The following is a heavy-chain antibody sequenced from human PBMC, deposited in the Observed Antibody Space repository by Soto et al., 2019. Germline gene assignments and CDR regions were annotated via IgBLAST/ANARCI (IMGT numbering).Heavy chain of an antibody. D-gene: IGHD2-15*01. J-gene: IGHJ4*02. Sequence: EVQLVESGGGLVKPGGSLTLSCAASGFAFRSYNMNWVRQAPGKGLEWVAYISSGSSNIYYADSVKGRFTISRDNATNTLFLQMHSLRAEDSAVYYCASATVVAATFEFWGQGNLVTVSS. CDR2: ISSGSSNI. V-gene: IGHV3-21*01. CDR3: ASATVVAATFEF. CDR1: GFAFRSYN.